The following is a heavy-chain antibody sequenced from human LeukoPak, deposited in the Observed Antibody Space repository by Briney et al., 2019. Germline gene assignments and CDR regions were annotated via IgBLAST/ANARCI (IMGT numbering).Heavy chain of an antibody. CDR1: GYTFTGYY. D-gene: IGHD1-26*01. V-gene: IGHV1-2*02. CDR2: INPNSGGT. J-gene: IGHJ4*02. CDR3: ARGSIVGATFDYFDY. Sequence: ASVKVSCRASGYTFTGYYMHWVRQAPGQGLEWMGWINPNSGGTNYAQKFQGRVTMTRDTSISTAYMELSRLRSDDTAVYYCARGSIVGATFDYFDYWGQGTLVTVSS.